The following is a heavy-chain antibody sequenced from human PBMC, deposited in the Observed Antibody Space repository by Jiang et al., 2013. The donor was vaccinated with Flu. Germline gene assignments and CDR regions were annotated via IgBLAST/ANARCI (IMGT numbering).Heavy chain of an antibody. V-gene: IGHV1-69*01. CDR1: GGTFSSYA. D-gene: IGHD3-3*01. Sequence: SGAEVKKPGSSVKVSCKASGGTFSSYAISWVRQAPGQGLEWMGGIIPIFGTANYAQKFQGRVTITADESTSTAYMELSSLRSEDTAVYYCARVGITIFGVVTGGYYYYMDVWGKGDHGHRLL. CDR3: ARVGITIFGVVTGGYYYYMDV. CDR2: IIPIFGTA. J-gene: IGHJ6*03.